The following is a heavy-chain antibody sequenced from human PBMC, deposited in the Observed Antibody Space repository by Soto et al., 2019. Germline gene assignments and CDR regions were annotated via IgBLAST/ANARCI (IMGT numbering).Heavy chain of an antibody. V-gene: IGHV3-23*01. CDR2: ISSYGGAK. D-gene: IGHD3-22*01. CDR3: AKGTSLYDDRGYYYLSYYDH. J-gene: IGHJ4*02. CDR1: GFTFSHHA. Sequence: GGSLRLACAASGFTFSHHAMSWVRQAPGKGLEWVSDISSYGGAKYYADSVKGRFTISRDNSNNMVYLQMNSLRPEDTAVYYCAKGTSLYDDRGYYYLSYYDHWGQGILVTVSS.